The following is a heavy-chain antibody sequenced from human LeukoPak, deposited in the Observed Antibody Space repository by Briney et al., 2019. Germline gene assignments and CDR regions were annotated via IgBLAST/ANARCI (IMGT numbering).Heavy chain of an antibody. CDR3: TTELSSGWYETHDY. V-gene: IGHV3-15*01. J-gene: IGHJ4*02. CDR1: GFTFSSYG. D-gene: IGHD6-19*01. Sequence: PGGSLRLSCAASGFTFSSYGMHWVRQAPGKGLEWVGRIKSKTDGGTTDYAAPVKGGFTISRDDSKNTLYLQMNSLKTEDTAVYYCTTELSSGWYETHDYWGQGTLVTVSS. CDR2: IKSKTDGGTT.